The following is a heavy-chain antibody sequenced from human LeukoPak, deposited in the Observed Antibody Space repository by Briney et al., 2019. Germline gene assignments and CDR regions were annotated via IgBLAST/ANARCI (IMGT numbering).Heavy chain of an antibody. CDR1: GYTFTNHG. V-gene: IGHV1-18*01. D-gene: IGHD4-11*01. CDR2: INPNNGNT. CDR3: SREITTGNFDY. J-gene: IGHJ4*02. Sequence: ASVKVSCKASGYTFTNHGIIWVRQAPGQGLEWTGWINPNNGNTNYAQKFQGRVTMTTDTSTRTAYMELRSLRSDDTAVYFCSREITTGNFDYWGQGTLVTVSS.